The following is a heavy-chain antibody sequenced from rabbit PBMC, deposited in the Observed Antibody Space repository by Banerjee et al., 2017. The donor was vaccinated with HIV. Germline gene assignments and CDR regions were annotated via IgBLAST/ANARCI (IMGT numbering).Heavy chain of an antibody. V-gene: IGHV1S40*01. D-gene: IGHD4-1*01. CDR2: IYVGSSGST. J-gene: IGHJ4*01. CDR1: GFTISSYH. Sequence: QSLEESGGDLVKPGASLTLTCTASGFTISSYHMCWVRQAPGKGLEWIACIYVGSSGSTYYASWAKGRFTISKTSSTTVTLQMTSLTAADTATYFCARDLAGVIGWNFNLWGQGTLVTVS. CDR3: ARDLAGVIGWNFNL.